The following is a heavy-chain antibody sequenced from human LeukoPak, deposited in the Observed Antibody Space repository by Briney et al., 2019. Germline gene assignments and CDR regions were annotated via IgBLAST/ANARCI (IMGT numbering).Heavy chain of an antibody. V-gene: IGHV3-30*14. CDR2: ISYDGSNK. D-gene: IGHD6-13*01. Sequence: GGSLRLSCAASGFTFSSYAMHWVRQAPGKGLEWVAVISYDGSNKYYADSVKGRFTISRDNSKNTLYLQMNSLRAEDTAVYYCARGQQLVLYFDYWGQGTLVTVSS. CDR1: GFTFSSYA. CDR3: ARGQQLVLYFDY. J-gene: IGHJ4*02.